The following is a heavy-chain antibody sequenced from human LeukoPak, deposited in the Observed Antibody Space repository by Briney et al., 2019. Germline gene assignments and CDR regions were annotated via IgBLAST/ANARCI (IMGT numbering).Heavy chain of an antibody. CDR1: GYTFTSYG. V-gene: IGHV1-18*01. CDR2: ISAYNGNT. Sequence: ASVKVSCKASGYTFTSYGISWVRQAPGQGLEWMGWISAYNGNTNYAQKLQGRVTMTTDTSTSTAYMELRSLRSDDTAVYYCARTGNNWNPSNRYYYMDVWGKGTTVTVSS. J-gene: IGHJ6*03. D-gene: IGHD1-1*01. CDR3: ARTGNNWNPSNRYYYMDV.